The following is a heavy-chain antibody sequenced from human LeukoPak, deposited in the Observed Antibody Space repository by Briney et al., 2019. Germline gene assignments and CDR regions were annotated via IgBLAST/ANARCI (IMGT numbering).Heavy chain of an antibody. Sequence: TSETLSLTCAVYGGSFSGYYWSWIRQPPGKGLEWIGEINHSGSTNYNPSLKSRVTISVDKSKNQFSLKLSSVTAADTAVYYCARDLDTGSYYRFFQHWGQGTLVTVSS. CDR2: INHSGST. CDR3: ARDLDTGSYYRFFQH. D-gene: IGHD1-26*01. V-gene: IGHV4-34*01. CDR1: GGSFSGYY. J-gene: IGHJ1*01.